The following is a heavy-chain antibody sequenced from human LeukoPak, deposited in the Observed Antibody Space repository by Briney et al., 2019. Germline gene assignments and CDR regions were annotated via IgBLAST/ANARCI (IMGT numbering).Heavy chain of an antibody. CDR1: GFDFSSNW. CDR2: IKGDGIST. V-gene: IGHV3-74*01. Sequence: GGSLRLSCAASGFDFSSNWMHWVRHAPGQGLAWVSRIKGDGISTNYADSVKGRFTISRDIAKNTLYLQMNSLRAEDTGVYYCAKDHYWSIDYWGRGTLVTVSS. CDR3: AKDHYWSIDY. D-gene: IGHD3-3*01. J-gene: IGHJ4*02.